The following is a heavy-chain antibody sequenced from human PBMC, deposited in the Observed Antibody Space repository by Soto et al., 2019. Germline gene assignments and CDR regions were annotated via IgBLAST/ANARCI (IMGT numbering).Heavy chain of an antibody. CDR3: AKGIKYYDTLGRLDP. V-gene: IGHV3-30*18. J-gene: IGHJ5*02. Sequence: SLRLSCAASGFTFSTYGIHWVRQAPGKGLEWVAVISYDGSNKYYADSVKGRFTISRDNSKNTLYLQMNSLRAEDTAVYYCAKGIKYYDTLGRLDPWGQGTLVTVSS. CDR2: ISYDGSNK. D-gene: IGHD3-22*01. CDR1: GFTFSTYG.